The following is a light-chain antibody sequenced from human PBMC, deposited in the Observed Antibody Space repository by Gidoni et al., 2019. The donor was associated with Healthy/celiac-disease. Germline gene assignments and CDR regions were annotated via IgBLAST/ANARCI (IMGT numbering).Light chain of an antibody. V-gene: IGKV4-1*01. Sequence: DLVIPQSPDSLSVSLGERATINCKSSQSVLYSSNNKNYLAWYQQKPGQPPKLLIYWASTRESGVPDRFSGSGSGTDFTLTISSLQAEDVAVYYCQQYYSTPWTFGQGTKVEIK. J-gene: IGKJ1*01. CDR3: QQYYSTPWT. CDR1: QSVLYSSNNKNY. CDR2: WAS.